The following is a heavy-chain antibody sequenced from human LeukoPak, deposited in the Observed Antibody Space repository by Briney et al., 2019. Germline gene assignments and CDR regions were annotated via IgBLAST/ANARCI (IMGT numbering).Heavy chain of an antibody. CDR3: ARGLSGYDSDY. CDR2: IIPIFGTA. CDR1: GGTFSSYA. J-gene: IGHJ4*02. V-gene: IGHV1-69*13. Sequence: GASVKVSCKASGGTFSSYAISWVRQAPGQGLEWMGGIIPIFGTANYAQKFQGRVTITADESTSTAYMGLSSLRSEDTAVYYCARGLSGYDSDYWGQGTLVTVSS. D-gene: IGHD5-12*01.